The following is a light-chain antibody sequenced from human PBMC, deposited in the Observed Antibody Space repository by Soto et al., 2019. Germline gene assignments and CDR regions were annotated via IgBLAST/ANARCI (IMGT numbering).Light chain of an antibody. CDR1: QSVSSY. Sequence: EIVLTQSPATLSLSPGERATLSCRASQSVSSYLAWYQHKPGQPPRLLIYDASNRATGIPDRFSGSGSGTDFTLTISSLEPEDFAAYYCQQRSNWPRTCGQGTKVEIK. CDR3: QQRSNWPRT. CDR2: DAS. J-gene: IGKJ1*01. V-gene: IGKV3-11*01.